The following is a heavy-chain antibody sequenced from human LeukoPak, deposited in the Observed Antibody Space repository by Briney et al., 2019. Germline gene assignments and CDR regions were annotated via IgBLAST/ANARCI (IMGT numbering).Heavy chain of an antibody. V-gene: IGHV4-4*07. CDR3: ARVRGGWPYYFDY. CDR2: IHTSGST. D-gene: IGHD3-10*01. CDR1: GGSISNYY. Sequence: SETLSLTCTVSGGSISNYYWSWIRQPAGKGLEWIRRIHTSGSTNYNPSLKSRITMSLDTSNNQFSLRLSSVTAADTAVYYCARVRGGWPYYFDYWGQGTLVTVSS. J-gene: IGHJ4*02.